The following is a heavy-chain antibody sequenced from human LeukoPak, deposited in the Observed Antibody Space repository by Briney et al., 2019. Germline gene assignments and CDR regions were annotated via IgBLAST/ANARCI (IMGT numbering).Heavy chain of an antibody. CDR1: GYTFTSYD. Sequence: GASVKVSCKASGYTFTSYDINWVRQATGQGPEWMGWMNPNSGNTGYAQKFQGRVTITRNTSISTAYMELSSLRSEDTAVYYCARDYSSSSANWLDPWGQGTLVTVSS. CDR2: MNPNSGNT. V-gene: IGHV1-8*03. J-gene: IGHJ5*02. CDR3: ARDYSSSSANWLDP. D-gene: IGHD6-6*01.